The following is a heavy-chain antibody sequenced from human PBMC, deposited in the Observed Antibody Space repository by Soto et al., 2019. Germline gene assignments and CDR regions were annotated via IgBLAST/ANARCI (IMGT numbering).Heavy chain of an antibody. CDR2: IYYSGST. J-gene: IGHJ6*03. D-gene: IGHD3-10*01. Sequence: SETLSLTCTVSGGSISSYYWSWIRQPPGKGLEWIGYIYYSGSTNYDPSLKSRVTISVDTSKNQFSLKLSSVTAADTAVYYCARGRGYYYYMDVWGKGTTVTVSS. CDR1: GGSISSYY. CDR3: ARGRGYYYYMDV. V-gene: IGHV4-59*01.